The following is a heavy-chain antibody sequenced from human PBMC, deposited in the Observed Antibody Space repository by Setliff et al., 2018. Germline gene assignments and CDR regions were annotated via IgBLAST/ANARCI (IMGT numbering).Heavy chain of an antibody. D-gene: IGHD5-12*01. CDR1: GYTFGAHY. V-gene: IGHV1-2*02. J-gene: IGHJ4*02. CDR2: INPNSGDT. CDR3: ARGGGYRYYFDY. Sequence: ASVKVSCKASGYTFGAHYIHWVRQAPGQGFEWMGWINPNSGDTNYAQNFQGRVTMTRDESTSTAYMELSSLRSEDTAVYYCARGGGYRYYFDYWGQGTLVTVSS.